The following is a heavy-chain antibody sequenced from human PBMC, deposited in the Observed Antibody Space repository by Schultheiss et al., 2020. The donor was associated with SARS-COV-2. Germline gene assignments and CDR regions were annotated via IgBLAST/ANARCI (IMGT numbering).Heavy chain of an antibody. D-gene: IGHD3-3*01. Sequence: GGSLRLSCAASGFTFSSYAMHWVRQAPGKGLEYVSAISSNGGSTYYANSVKGRFTISRDNSKNTLYLQMGSLRAEDMAVYYCARARPDYDFWSGYTPYYMDVWGKGTTVTVSS. CDR1: GFTFSSYA. V-gene: IGHV3-64*01. CDR3: ARARPDYDFWSGYTPYYMDV. J-gene: IGHJ6*03. CDR2: ISSNGGST.